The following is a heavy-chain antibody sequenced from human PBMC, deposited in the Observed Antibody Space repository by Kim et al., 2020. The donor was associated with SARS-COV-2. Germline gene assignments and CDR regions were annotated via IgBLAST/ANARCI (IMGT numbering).Heavy chain of an antibody. CDR2: IKSKTDGGTT. J-gene: IGHJ6*02. D-gene: IGHD3-10*01. CDR3: TTGGLAYQLLSTTMVRGVITDYYYYYGMDV. CDR1: GFTFSNAW. V-gene: IGHV3-15*01. Sequence: GGSLRLSCAASGFTFSNAWMSWVRQAPGKGLEWVGRIKSKTDGGTTDYAAPVKGRFTISRDDSKNTLYLQMNSLKTEDTAVYYCTTGGLAYQLLSTTMVRGVITDYYYYYGMDVWGQGTTVTVSS.